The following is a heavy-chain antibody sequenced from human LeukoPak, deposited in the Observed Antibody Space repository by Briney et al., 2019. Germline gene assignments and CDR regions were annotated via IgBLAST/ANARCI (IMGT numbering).Heavy chain of an antibody. CDR3: ARDSRLGIIVGATIFDY. Sequence: SETLSLTCTVSGGSISSGSYFWSWIRQPAGKGLEWIGRIYTSGSTNYNPSLKSRVTISVDTSKNQFSLKLSSVTAADTAVYYCARDSRLGIIVGATIFDYWGQGTLVTVSS. V-gene: IGHV4-61*02. D-gene: IGHD1-26*01. CDR1: GGSISSGSYF. CDR2: IYTSGST. J-gene: IGHJ4*02.